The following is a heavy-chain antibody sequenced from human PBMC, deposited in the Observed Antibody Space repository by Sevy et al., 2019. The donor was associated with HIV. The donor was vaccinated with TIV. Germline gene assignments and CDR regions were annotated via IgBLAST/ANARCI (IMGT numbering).Heavy chain of an antibody. V-gene: IGHV3-30*18. Sequence: EGSLRLSCTASGFTFSTYGMHWVRQAPGRGLEWVAVISYDGSNKYYTDSVKGRFTISRDNSKNTLFMQMNSLRAEDTAVYYCAKDHAYNTQWLRNFFDPWGQGTLVTVSS. CDR3: AKDHAYNTQWLRNFFDP. CDR2: ISYDGSNK. D-gene: IGHD6-19*01. J-gene: IGHJ5*02. CDR1: GFTFSTYG.